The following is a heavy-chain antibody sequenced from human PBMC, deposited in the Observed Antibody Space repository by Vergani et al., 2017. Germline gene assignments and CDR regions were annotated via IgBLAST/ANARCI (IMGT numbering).Heavy chain of an antibody. CDR2: MNPNSGNT. Sequence: QVQLVQSGAEVKKPGASVKVSCKASGYTFTSYDINWVRQATGQGLEWMGLMNPNSGNTGYAQKFQGRVTMTRNTSISTAYMELSSVRYEDTAVYYCARIGMGTRWELLWGQGTLVTVSS. D-gene: IGHD1-26*01. CDR1: GYTFTSYD. J-gene: IGHJ4*02. CDR3: ARIGMGTRWELL. V-gene: IGHV1-8*01.